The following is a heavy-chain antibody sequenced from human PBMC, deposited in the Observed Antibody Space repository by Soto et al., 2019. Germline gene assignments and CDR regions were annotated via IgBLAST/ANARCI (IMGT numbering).Heavy chain of an antibody. Sequence: QVQLVESGGGVVQPGRSLRLSCAASGFTFSSYGMHLVRQAPGKGLEWVAVISYDGSNKYYADSVKGRFTISRDNSKNTLYLQMNSLRAEDTAVYYCAKDYSSSWHNWFDPWGQGTLVTVSS. J-gene: IGHJ5*02. D-gene: IGHD6-13*01. CDR3: AKDYSSSWHNWFDP. V-gene: IGHV3-30*18. CDR1: GFTFSSYG. CDR2: ISYDGSNK.